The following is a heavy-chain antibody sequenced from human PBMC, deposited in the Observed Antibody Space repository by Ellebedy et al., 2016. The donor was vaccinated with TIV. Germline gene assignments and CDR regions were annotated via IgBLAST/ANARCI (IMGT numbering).Heavy chain of an antibody. J-gene: IGHJ3*01. CDR2: IYSNGDT. Sequence: GESLKISXAVSGISVSDNYMRWVRQAPGKGLEWVSLIYSNGDTRYADSVKGRFTISRDNSNNTLYLQMNSLRAEDTAMYYCAKGKGSSDAFDFWGQGTMVTVS. V-gene: IGHV3-53*01. CDR3: AKGKGSSDAFDF. CDR1: GISVSDNY.